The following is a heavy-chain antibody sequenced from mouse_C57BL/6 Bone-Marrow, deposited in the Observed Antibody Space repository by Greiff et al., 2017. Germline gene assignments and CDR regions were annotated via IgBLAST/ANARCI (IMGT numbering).Heavy chain of an antibody. CDR1: GYTFTSYW. Sequence: QVQLKQPGAELVRPGSSVKLSCKASGYTFTSYWMHWVKQRPIQGLEWIGNIDPSDSETHYNQKFKDKATLTVDKSSSTAYMQLSSLTSEGSAVYYCARGTGVYGSSYDWYFDVWGTGTTVTVSS. D-gene: IGHD1-1*01. V-gene: IGHV1-52*01. CDR3: ARGTGVYGSSYDWYFDV. J-gene: IGHJ1*03. CDR2: IDPSDSET.